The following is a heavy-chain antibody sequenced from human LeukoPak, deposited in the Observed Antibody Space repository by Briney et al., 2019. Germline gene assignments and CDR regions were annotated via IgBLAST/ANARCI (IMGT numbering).Heavy chain of an antibody. CDR3: ARRERQWLALDAFDI. CDR2: IYTSEST. J-gene: IGHJ3*02. D-gene: IGHD6-19*01. V-gene: IGHV4-61*02. CDR1: GGSISSGSYY. Sequence: SETLSLTCTVSGGSISSGSYYWSWIRQPAGKGLEWIGRIYTSESTNYNPSLKSRVTISVDTSKNQFSLKLSSVTAADTAVYYCARRERQWLALDAFDIWGQGTMVTVSS.